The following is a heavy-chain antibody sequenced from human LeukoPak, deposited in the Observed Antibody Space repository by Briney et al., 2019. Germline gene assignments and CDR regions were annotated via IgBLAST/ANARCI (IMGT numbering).Heavy chain of an antibody. D-gene: IGHD3-22*01. CDR2: ISGSGGST. Sequence: GGSLRLSCAASGFTFSSYAMSWVRQAPGKGLEWVSAISGSGGSTYYADSVKGRFTISRDNSKNTLYLQMNSLRAEDTAVYYCAKDYYDSSGYYYSDAFDIWGQGTMVTVSS. CDR1: GFTFSSYA. V-gene: IGHV3-23*01. CDR3: AKDYYDSSGYYYSDAFDI. J-gene: IGHJ3*02.